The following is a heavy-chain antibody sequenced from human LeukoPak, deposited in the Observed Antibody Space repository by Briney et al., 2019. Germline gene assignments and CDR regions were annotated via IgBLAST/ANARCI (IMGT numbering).Heavy chain of an antibody. CDR1: GFTVSTKY. J-gene: IGHJ4*02. Sequence: GGSLGLSCAASGFTVSTKYMAWVRQAPGKGLEWVSYIFSSGSTDYADSVKGRFTINRENSKNTLYLQMDSLRAEDTAVYYCISTYNSGSYAAYWGQGTLVTVSS. CDR2: IFSSGST. D-gene: IGHD3-10*01. V-gene: IGHV3-53*01. CDR3: ISTYNSGSYAAY.